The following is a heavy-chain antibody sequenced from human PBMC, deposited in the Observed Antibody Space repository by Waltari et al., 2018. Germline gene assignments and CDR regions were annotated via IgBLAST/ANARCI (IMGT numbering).Heavy chain of an antibody. CDR1: GGTFSSYA. J-gene: IGHJ5*02. CDR3: ARAFAYCSGGSCPNWFDP. CDR2: IIPIFGTA. Sequence: QVQLVQSGAEVKKPGSSVKVSCKASGGTFSSYAISWVRQAPGQGLEWMGGIIPIFGTANCAQKFQGRVTITTDESTSTAYMELSSLRSEDTAVYYCARAFAYCSGGSCPNWFDPWGQGTLVTVSS. V-gene: IGHV1-69*05. D-gene: IGHD2-15*01.